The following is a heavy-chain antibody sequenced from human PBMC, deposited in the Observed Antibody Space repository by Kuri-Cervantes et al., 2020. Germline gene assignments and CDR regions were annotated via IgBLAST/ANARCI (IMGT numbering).Heavy chain of an antibody. Sequence: GGSMRPSCAASGSTFSSYGMHWVRQAPGKWMEWVAFIQYDGSNKYYQDSVKGRFTISRDTSKNTLYLQMNNLRLEDAAIYYRAGELSHNNYHMDVWGKGTTGTISS. V-gene: IGHV3-30*02. CDR3: AGELSHNNYHMDV. CDR1: GSTFSSYG. CDR2: IQYDGSNK. D-gene: IGHD1-7*01. J-gene: IGHJ6*03.